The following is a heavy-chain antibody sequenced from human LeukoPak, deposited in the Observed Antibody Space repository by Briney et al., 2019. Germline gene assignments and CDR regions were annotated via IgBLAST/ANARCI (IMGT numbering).Heavy chain of an antibody. CDR3: ARDKGLPQAFDI. V-gene: IGHV4-4*02. D-gene: IGHD5/OR15-5a*01. CDR2: VNLQGGT. CDR1: GGSITQTNY. Sequence: SETLSLTCDVSGGSITQTNYWTWVRQPPGKGLEWIGEVNLQGGTNYNPSLLRRVAISVDTSKNQFSLKLTSVTAADTAVYYCARDKGLPQAFDIWGQGTMVTVS. J-gene: IGHJ3*02.